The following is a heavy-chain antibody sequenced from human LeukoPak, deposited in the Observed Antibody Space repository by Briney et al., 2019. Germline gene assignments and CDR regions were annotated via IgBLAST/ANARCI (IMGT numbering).Heavy chain of an antibody. D-gene: IGHD3-10*01. CDR1: GVSISRGGYS. Sequence: SQTLSLTCAVSGVSISRGGYSWSWIRQLPGKGLEWIGYIYHSGSTNYNPSLMSRVTISVDTSKNQFSLKLSSVTAADTAVYYCARENGHYSGSGSYYAYWGQGTLVTVSS. CDR2: IYHSGST. V-gene: IGHV4-30-4*07. CDR3: ARENGHYSGSGSYYAY. J-gene: IGHJ4*02.